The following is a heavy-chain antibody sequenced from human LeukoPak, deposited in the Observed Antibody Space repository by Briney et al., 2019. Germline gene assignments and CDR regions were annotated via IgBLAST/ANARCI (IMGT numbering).Heavy chain of an antibody. D-gene: IGHD5-24*01. J-gene: IGHJ4*02. CDR2: INHSGST. V-gene: IGHV4-34*01. CDR3: ARGRDPY. CDR1: GGSFSGYY. Sequence: SETLSLTCAVYGGSFSGYYWTWTRQPPGRGLEWIGEINHSGSTNYNPSLKSRVTISVDTSKSQFSPKLNSVTAADTAMYYCARGRDPYWGQGTLVTVSS.